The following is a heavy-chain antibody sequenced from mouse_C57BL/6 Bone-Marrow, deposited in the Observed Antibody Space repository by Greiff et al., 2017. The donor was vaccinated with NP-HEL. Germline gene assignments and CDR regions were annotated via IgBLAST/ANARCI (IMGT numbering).Heavy chain of an antibody. CDR2: IRNKANNHAT. Sequence: EVKLVESGGGLVQPGGSMKLSCAASGFTFSDAWMDWVRQSPEKGLEWVAEIRNKANNHATYYAESVKGRFTISRDDSKSSVYLQMNSLRAEDTGIYYGTRRHYYGSSYWYFDVWATGTTVTVSS. J-gene: IGHJ1*03. V-gene: IGHV6-6*01. D-gene: IGHD1-1*01. CDR3: TRRHYYGSSYWYFDV. CDR1: GFTFSDAW.